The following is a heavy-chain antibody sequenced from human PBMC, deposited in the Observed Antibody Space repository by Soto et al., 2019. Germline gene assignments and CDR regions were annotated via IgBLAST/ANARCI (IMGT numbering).Heavy chain of an antibody. CDR3: AKQSLKVPLRFDY. J-gene: IGHJ4*02. V-gene: IGHV3-23*01. CDR1: GFTFSTYA. D-gene: IGHD3-16*01. CDR2: ISSSSGST. Sequence: EVQLLESGGGLVQPGGTLRLSCAASGFTFSTYAMAWVRQAPGKGLEWVSSISSSSGSTFYADSVKGRFTISRDNSENTLSLQMNSLRAEDTAVYYCAKQSLKVPLRFDYWGQGTLVTVSS.